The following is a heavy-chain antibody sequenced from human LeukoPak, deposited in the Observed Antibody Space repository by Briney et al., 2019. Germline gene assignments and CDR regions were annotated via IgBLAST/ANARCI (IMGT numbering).Heavy chain of an antibody. V-gene: IGHV3-21*01. Sequence: GGSLRLSCAASGFTFSSYSMNWVRQAPGKGLEWVSSISSSSSYINYADSVKGRLTISRDNAKNSLYLQMNSLRAEDTAVYYCARVRLDYWGQGTLVTVSS. CDR1: GFTFSSYS. CDR2: ISSSSSYI. J-gene: IGHJ4*02. CDR3: ARVRLDY.